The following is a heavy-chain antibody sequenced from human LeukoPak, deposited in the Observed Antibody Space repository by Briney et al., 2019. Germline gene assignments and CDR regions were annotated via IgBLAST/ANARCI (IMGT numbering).Heavy chain of an antibody. Sequence: SVKVSCKASGGTFSSYAISWVRQAPGQRLEWMGGIIPIFGTANYAQKFQGRVTITTDESTSTAYMELSSLRSEDTAVYYCARARYCSSTSCYYHAFDIWGQGTMVTVSS. CDR1: GGTFSSYA. CDR2: IIPIFGTA. V-gene: IGHV1-69*05. CDR3: ARARYCSSTSCYYHAFDI. D-gene: IGHD2-2*01. J-gene: IGHJ3*02.